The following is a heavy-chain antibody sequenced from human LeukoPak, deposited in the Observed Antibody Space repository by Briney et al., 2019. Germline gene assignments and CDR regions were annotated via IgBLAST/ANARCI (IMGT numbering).Heavy chain of an antibody. Sequence: SQTLSLTCTVSGGSISSGDYYWSWIRQPLGKGLEWIGYIYYSGSTYYNPSLKSRVTISVDTSKNQFSLKLSSVTAADTAVYYCARENLPYYFDYWGQGTLVTVSS. CDR2: IYYSGST. V-gene: IGHV4-30-4*08. CDR3: ARENLPYYFDY. J-gene: IGHJ4*02. CDR1: GGSISSGDYY.